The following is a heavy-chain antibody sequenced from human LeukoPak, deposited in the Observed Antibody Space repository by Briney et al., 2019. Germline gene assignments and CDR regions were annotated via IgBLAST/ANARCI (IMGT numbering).Heavy chain of an antibody. CDR2: IKQDGSEK. Sequence: GGSLRLSCAASGFTFSSYWMSWVRQAPGKGLEWVANIKQDGSEKYYVDSVKGRFTISRDNAKNSLYLQMNSLRAEDTALYYCAKSLYSSPSAPFDYWGQGTLVTVSS. CDR3: AKSLYSSPSAPFDY. J-gene: IGHJ4*02. CDR1: GFTFSSYW. D-gene: IGHD6-6*01. V-gene: IGHV3-7*03.